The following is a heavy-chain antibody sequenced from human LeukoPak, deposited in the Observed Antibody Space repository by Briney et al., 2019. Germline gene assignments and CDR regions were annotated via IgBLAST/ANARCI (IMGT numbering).Heavy chain of an antibody. CDR3: ARAKYSYGNYYGMDV. J-gene: IGHJ6*02. CDR1: GFTFSSYA. CDR2: ISGSGGST. V-gene: IGHV3-23*01. D-gene: IGHD5-18*01. Sequence: GGSLRLSCAASGFTFSSYAMSWVRQAPGKGLEWVSAISGSGGSTYYADSVKGRFTISRDNSKNTLYLQMNSLRAEDTAVYYCARAKYSYGNYYGMDVWGQGTTVTVSS.